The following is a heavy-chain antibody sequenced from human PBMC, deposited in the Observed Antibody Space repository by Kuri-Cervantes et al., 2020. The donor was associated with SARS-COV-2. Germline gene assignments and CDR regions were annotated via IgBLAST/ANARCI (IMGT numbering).Heavy chain of an antibody. Sequence: SETLSLTCTVSGGSISSYYWSWIRQPPGKGLEWIGYIYYSGSTNYNPSLKSRVTISLDTSKNQFSLKLSSVTAADTAVYYCARGGLGATIFGVVIQTLYYFDYWGQGTLVTVSS. V-gene: IGHV4-59*08. CDR2: IYYSGST. CDR1: GGSISSYY. J-gene: IGHJ4*02. D-gene: IGHD3-3*01. CDR3: ARGGLGATIFGVVIQTLYYFDY.